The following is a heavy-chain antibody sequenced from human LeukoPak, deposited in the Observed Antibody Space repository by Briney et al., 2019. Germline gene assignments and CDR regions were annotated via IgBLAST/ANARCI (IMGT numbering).Heavy chain of an antibody. CDR1: GYTFTGYY. J-gene: IGHJ4*02. D-gene: IGHD3-3*01. Sequence: ASVKVSCKASGYTFTGYYMHWVRQAPGQGVEWMGWINPNSGGTNYAQKFQGRVTMTRDTSISTAYMELSRLRSDDTAVYYCARDIDPPDFWSGYYIHYFDYWGQGTLVTVS. CDR3: ARDIDPPDFWSGYYIHYFDY. V-gene: IGHV1-2*02. CDR2: INPNSGGT.